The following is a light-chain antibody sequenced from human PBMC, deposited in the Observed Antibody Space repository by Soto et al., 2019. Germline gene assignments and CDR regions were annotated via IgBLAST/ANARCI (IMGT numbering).Light chain of an antibody. Sequence: IVMTQSPATLSVSPGERATLSCRASQSVSSNLAWYQQKPGQAPRLLIFGASIRATGVPARFSAGGSGTEFTLTISGLQSEDFAIYYCQQDNDWPTYTFGQGTNLEIK. J-gene: IGKJ2*01. CDR2: GAS. CDR3: QQDNDWPTYT. V-gene: IGKV3-15*01. CDR1: QSVSSN.